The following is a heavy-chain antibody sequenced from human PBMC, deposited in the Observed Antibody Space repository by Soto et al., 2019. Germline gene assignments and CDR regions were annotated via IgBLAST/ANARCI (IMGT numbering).Heavy chain of an antibody. J-gene: IGHJ3*02. Sequence: QVQLQESGPGLVKPSETLSLTCTVSGGSISSYYWSWIRQPPGKGLEWIGYIYYSGSTNYNPSLKSRVTISVDTSKNQLSLKLSSVTAADTAVYYCARPAQYSSGWGNDAFDIWGQGTKVTVSS. CDR1: GGSISSYY. CDR2: IYYSGST. V-gene: IGHV4-59*01. CDR3: ARPAQYSSGWGNDAFDI. D-gene: IGHD6-19*01.